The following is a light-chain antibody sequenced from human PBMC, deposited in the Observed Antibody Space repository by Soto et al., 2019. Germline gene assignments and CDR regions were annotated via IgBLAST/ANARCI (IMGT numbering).Light chain of an antibody. CDR1: QSVSSY. Sequence: EIVLTQSPATLSLSPGERATLSCRASQSVSSYLAWYQQKPGQAPRLLIYDASNRATGIPARFSGSGSGTDFTLTISSLEPEDFAVYYCQQRSTLTFGQGTKVDI. V-gene: IGKV3-11*01. J-gene: IGKJ1*01. CDR2: DAS. CDR3: QQRSTLT.